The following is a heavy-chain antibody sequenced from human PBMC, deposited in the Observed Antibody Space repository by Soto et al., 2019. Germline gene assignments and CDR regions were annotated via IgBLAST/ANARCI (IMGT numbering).Heavy chain of an antibody. Sequence: GGSLRLSCAASGFTFTSYAMSWVRQAPGKGLEWVSGLSGSGVRTYYADSVKGRFTISRDKSKNTLYLQMNSLRDEDTAVYFSAKDMWVTGCCSNDVFWRLDYWGPGTLVTVSS. V-gene: IGHV3-23*01. D-gene: IGHD2-8*01. CDR3: AKDMWVTGCCSNDVFWRLDY. CDR1: GFTFTSYA. CDR2: LSGSGVRT. J-gene: IGHJ4*02.